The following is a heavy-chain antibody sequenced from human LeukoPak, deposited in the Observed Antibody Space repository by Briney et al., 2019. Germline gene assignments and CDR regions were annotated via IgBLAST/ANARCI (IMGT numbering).Heavy chain of an antibody. Sequence: GASLQISCKGSGYRFTSYWIGWVRQLPGKGLEWMGIIYPGDSDTRYSPSFQGQVTISADKSISTAYLQWSSLKASDTAMYYCARLIGAGNYYFDYWGQGTLVTVSS. CDR3: ARLIGAGNYYFDY. D-gene: IGHD6-19*01. V-gene: IGHV5-51*01. J-gene: IGHJ4*02. CDR2: IYPGDSDT. CDR1: GYRFTSYW.